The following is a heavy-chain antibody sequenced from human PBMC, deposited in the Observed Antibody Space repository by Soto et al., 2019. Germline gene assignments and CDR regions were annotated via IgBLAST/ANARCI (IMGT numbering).Heavy chain of an antibody. J-gene: IGHJ4*02. CDR1: GLTFSTYW. CDR2: IKQDGSEK. Sequence: EMHLVESGGDLVQPGGSLRLSCAASGLTFSTYWMTWVRQAPGKRLEWEANIKQDGSEKNYLDSVKGRFTISRDNAKSSLYLQLDYLGAEDTAVYYCARDRWESDSWGQGTLVTVSS. D-gene: IGHD1-26*01. CDR3: ARDRWESDS. V-gene: IGHV3-7*01.